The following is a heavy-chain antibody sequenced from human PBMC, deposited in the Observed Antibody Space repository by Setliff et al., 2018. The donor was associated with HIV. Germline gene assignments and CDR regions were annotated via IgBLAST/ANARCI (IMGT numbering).Heavy chain of an antibody. V-gene: IGHV3-23*01. Sequence: GGSLRLSCAASGFTFNNHAMSWVRQAPGKGLEWVSAISGSGDNIYYADSVKGRFTFSRDNSKNTLYLQMNSLRAEDTAVYYCAKDSGDYNFWTTYRSNHFDYWGQGALVTVSS. CDR3: AKDSGDYNFWTTYRSNHFDY. CDR1: GFTFNNHA. CDR2: ISGSGDNI. D-gene: IGHD3-3*01. J-gene: IGHJ4*02.